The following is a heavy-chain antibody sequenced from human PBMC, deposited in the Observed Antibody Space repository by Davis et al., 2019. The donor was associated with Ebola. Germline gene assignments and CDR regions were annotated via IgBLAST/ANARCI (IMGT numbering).Heavy chain of an antibody. D-gene: IGHD6-6*01. Sequence: GESLKISCAASGFTVSSNYMSWVRQAPGKGLEWVSVIYSGGSTYYADSVKGRFTISRDNSKNTLYLQMNSLRAEDTAVYYCASYSSSSYFYYYGMDVWGQGTTVTVSS. V-gene: IGHV3-66*01. CDR2: IYSGGST. CDR3: ASYSSSSYFYYYGMDV. CDR1: GFTVSSNY. J-gene: IGHJ6*02.